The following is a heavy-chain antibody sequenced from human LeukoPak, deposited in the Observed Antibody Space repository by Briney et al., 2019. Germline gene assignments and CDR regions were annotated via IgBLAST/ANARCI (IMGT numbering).Heavy chain of an antibody. CDR1: GYTFTSYA. CDR2: INTNTGNP. D-gene: IGHD6-6*01. V-gene: IGHV7-4-1*01. J-gene: IGHJ4*02. Sequence: ASVKVSCKASGYTFTSYAMNWVRQAPGQGLEWMGWINTNTGNPTYAQGFTGRFVFSLDTSVSTAYLQIGSLKAEDTAVYYCAREGGLYSSSSSWGLFDYWGQGTLVTVSS. CDR3: AREGGLYSSSSSWGLFDY.